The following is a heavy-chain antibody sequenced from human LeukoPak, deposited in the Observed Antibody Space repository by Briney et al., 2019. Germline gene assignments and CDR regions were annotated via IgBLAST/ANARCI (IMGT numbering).Heavy chain of an antibody. J-gene: IGHJ4*02. CDR2: IKQDGSEE. D-gene: IGHD3-10*01. CDR1: GFTFSSYW. Sequence: GSLRLSCAASGFTFSSYWMSWVRQAPGKGLEWVANIKQDGSEEYYVDSVKGRFTISRDNAKNSLYLQMNSLRAEDTAVYYCARCHGSGSYMNYWGQGTLVTVSS. V-gene: IGHV3-7*01. CDR3: ARCHGSGSYMNY.